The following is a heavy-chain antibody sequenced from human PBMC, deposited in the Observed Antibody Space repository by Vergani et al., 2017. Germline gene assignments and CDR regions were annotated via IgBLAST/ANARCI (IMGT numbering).Heavy chain of an antibody. D-gene: IGHD6-19*01. CDR3: ARAWGSSGWYSSYGMDV. V-gene: IGHV4-34*01. CDR1: GGSFSGYY. J-gene: IGHJ6*02. CDR2: INHSGST. Sequence: QLQLQESGPGLVKPSETLSLTCAVYGGSFSGYYWSWIRQPPGKGLEWIGEINHSGSTNYNPSLKSRVTISVDTSKNQFSLKLSSVTAADTAVYYCARAWGSSGWYSSYGMDVWGQGTTVTVSS.